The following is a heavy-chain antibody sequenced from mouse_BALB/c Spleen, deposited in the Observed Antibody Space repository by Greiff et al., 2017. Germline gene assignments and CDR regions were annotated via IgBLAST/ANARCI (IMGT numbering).Heavy chain of an antibody. CDR1: GYTFTSYW. V-gene: IGHV1-7*01. CDR2: INPSTGYT. D-gene: IGHD2-4*01. CDR3: AREDDYFYYAMDY. J-gene: IGHJ4*01. Sequence: VKLMESGAELAKPGASVKMSCKASGYTFTSYWMHWVKQRPGQGLEWIGYINPSTGYTEYNQKFKDKATLTADKSSSTAYMQLSSLTSEDSAVYYCAREDDYFYYAMDYWGQGTSVTVSS.